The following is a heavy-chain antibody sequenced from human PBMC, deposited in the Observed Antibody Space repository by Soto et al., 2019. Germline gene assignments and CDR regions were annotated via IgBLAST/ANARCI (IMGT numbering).Heavy chain of an antibody. CDR1: GFTLSSYS. CDR2: ISSSSSYI. V-gene: IGHV3-21*01. D-gene: IGHD1-26*01. Sequence: GGSLRLSCAASGFTLSSYSMNWVRQAPGKGLEWVSSISSSSSYIYYADSVKGRFTISRDNAKNSLYLQMNSLRAEDTAVYYCARERYSGSYTYYFDYWGQGTLVTVSS. J-gene: IGHJ4*02. CDR3: ARERYSGSYTYYFDY.